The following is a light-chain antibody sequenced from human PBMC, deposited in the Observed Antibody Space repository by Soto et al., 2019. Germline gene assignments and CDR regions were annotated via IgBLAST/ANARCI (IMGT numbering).Light chain of an antibody. Sequence: QSVLTQPPSASGSPGQSVTISCTGTRSDVGGYNYVSWYQQHPGKAPKRMIYEVSKRPSGVPDRFSGSKSGNTASLTVSGLQAEDEADYYCSSYAGSNNDVFGTGTKLTVL. CDR2: EVS. J-gene: IGLJ1*01. CDR1: RSDVGGYNY. V-gene: IGLV2-8*01. CDR3: SSYAGSNNDV.